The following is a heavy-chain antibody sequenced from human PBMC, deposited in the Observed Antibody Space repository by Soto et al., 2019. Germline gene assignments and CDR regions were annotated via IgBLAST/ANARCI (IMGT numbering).Heavy chain of an antibody. V-gene: IGHV5-51*01. CDR1: GYRFSSYW. CDR2: IYPGDADT. Sequence: LKISCQGSGYRFSSYWIAWVRQMPGKGQEWMGIIYPGDADTIYSPSFQGQVTFSVDKSTSTAYLQWSSLKASDTAMYYCARQGSNGAYYYYGMDVWGQGTTVTVSS. D-gene: IGHD2-8*01. CDR3: ARQGSNGAYYYYGMDV. J-gene: IGHJ6*02.